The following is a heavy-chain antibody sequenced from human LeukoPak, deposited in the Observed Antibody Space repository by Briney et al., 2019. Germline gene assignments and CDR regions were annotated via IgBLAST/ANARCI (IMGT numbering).Heavy chain of an antibody. V-gene: IGHV1-2*02. J-gene: IGHJ3*02. CDR1: GYRFTDYW. Sequence: ASVKVSCKASGYRFTDYWIQWVRQAPGQGLEWMGWINTNTGGTVYAQKFQGRVTMTRDTSLTTSYMDLSRLTSDDTAVYYCARGGSYHEFDIWGQGTMVIVSS. CDR2: INTNTGGT. CDR3: ARGGSYHEFDI. D-gene: IGHD2-21*01.